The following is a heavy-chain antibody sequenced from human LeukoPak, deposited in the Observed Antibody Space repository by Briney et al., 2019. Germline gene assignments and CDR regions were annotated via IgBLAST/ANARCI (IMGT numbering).Heavy chain of an antibody. CDR2: INHSGST. V-gene: IGHV4-34*01. J-gene: IGHJ5*02. D-gene: IGHD1-14*01. CDR1: GGSFSGYY. Sequence: SETLSLTCAVYGGSFSGYYWSWIRQPPGKGLDLIGEINHSGSTIYNPSLKSRVTISVDTSKNQFSLKLSSVTAADTAVYYCARGVFESSGFDPWGQGTLVTVS. CDR3: ARGVFESSGFDP.